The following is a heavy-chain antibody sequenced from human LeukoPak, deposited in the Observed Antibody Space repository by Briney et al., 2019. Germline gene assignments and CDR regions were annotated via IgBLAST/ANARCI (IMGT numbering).Heavy chain of an antibody. CDR2: LSGSGITT. Sequence: GGSLRLCCAASGFTFSNSAMSWGCQAPGEGREWVSTLSGSGITTYYADSVKGRFTISRDNSKNTLYLQMNSLRAEDTAVYYCAKGIYSSGWSYFDYWGHGTLVTVSS. CDR1: GFTFSNSA. CDR3: AKGIYSSGWSYFDY. V-gene: IGHV3-23*01. J-gene: IGHJ4*01. D-gene: IGHD6-19*01.